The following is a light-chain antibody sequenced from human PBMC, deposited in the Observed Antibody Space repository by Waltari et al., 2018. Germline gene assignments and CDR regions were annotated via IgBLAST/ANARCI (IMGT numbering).Light chain of an antibody. CDR3: HQGSTWPRT. V-gene: IGKV3-11*01. J-gene: IGKJ2*01. CDR2: DAT. Sequence: EIVLTQSPVTLSLSPGQRATLSCRASQSVDNFLGWYHQKPGQAPRLLIYDATKRAPGIPARFSGGGSETDFTLTISSLEPEDVGLYYCHQGSTWPRTFGQGTKLEI. CDR1: QSVDNF.